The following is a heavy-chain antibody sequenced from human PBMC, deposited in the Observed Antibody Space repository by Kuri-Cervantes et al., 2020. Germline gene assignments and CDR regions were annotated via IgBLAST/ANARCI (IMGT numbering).Heavy chain of an antibody. J-gene: IGHJ3*02. D-gene: IGHD3-22*01. Sequence: SQTLSLTCVVSGFSISSDYYWGWIRQPPGKGLEWIGSFYHSGNTYYNPSLKSRVTISVDTSLNQFSLKLSSVTAADTAVYYCARTYYYDSSGPDAFDIWGQGTMVTVSS. CDR2: FYHSGNT. CDR3: ARTYYYDSSGPDAFDI. CDR1: GFSISSDYY. V-gene: IGHV4-38-2*01.